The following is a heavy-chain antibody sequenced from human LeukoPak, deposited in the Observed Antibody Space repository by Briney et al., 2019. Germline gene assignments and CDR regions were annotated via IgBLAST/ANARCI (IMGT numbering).Heavy chain of an antibody. CDR1: GFTFSNSA. Sequence: GSLRLSCAASGFTFSNSAMNWVRQAPGKGLEWVSAISGSGGSTYYANSVKGRFTISRDNSRNTLYLQMNSLRAEDTAVYYCAKGQVFQCDYWGQGTLVTVSS. CDR2: ISGSGGST. CDR3: AKGQVFQCDY. J-gene: IGHJ4*02. V-gene: IGHV3-23*01. D-gene: IGHD2/OR15-2a*01.